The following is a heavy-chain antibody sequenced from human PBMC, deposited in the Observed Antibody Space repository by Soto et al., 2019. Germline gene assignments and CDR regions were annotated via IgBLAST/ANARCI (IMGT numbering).Heavy chain of an antibody. CDR2: IRSKAYGGTT. Sequence: GGSLRLSCTTSGFSFGDYAMSWFHQAPGKGLEWVGFIRSKAYGGTTDYAASVKGRFSISRDDSKSIAYLQMNSLKTEDTAVYYCTREAMIIVAITNAFDYWGHGTLVTVSS. J-gene: IGHJ4*01. CDR3: TREAMIIVAITNAFDY. D-gene: IGHD3-22*01. V-gene: IGHV3-49*03. CDR1: GFSFGDYA.